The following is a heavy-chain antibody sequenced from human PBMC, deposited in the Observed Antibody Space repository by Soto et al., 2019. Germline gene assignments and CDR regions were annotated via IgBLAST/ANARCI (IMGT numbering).Heavy chain of an antibody. D-gene: IGHD3-3*01. Sequence: NPSETLSLTCAVYGGSFSGYYWSWIRQPPGKGLEWIGEINHSGSTNYNPSLKSRVTISVDTSKNQFSLKLSSVTAADTAVYYCARGITIFGVVTPPYYYYYGMDVWGQGTTVTVSS. CDR2: INHSGST. V-gene: IGHV4-34*01. J-gene: IGHJ6*02. CDR3: ARGITIFGVVTPPYYYYYGMDV. CDR1: GGSFSGYY.